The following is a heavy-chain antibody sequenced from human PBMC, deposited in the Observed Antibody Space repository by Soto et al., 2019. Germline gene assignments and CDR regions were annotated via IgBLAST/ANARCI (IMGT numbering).Heavy chain of an antibody. Sequence: QVQLVQSGAEVKKPGSSVKVSCKASGGTFSSYAISWVRQAPGQGLEWMGGIIPIFGTANYAQKFQGRVTITADESTSTAYMELSSLRSEDTAVYYCARELGAAAGRTCYYFDYWGQGTLVTVSS. CDR3: ARELGAAAGRTCYYFDY. D-gene: IGHD6-13*01. CDR2: IIPIFGTA. J-gene: IGHJ4*02. CDR1: GGTFSSYA. V-gene: IGHV1-69*01.